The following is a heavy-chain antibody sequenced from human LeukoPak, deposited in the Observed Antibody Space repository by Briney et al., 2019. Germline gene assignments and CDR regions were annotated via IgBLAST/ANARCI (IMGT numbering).Heavy chain of an antibody. V-gene: IGHV3-53*01. J-gene: IGHJ4*02. D-gene: IGHD3-10*01. CDR1: GFTVSSNY. Sequence: EGSLRLSCAASGFTVSSNYMSWVRQAPGKGLEWVSIISSGGITYYAVSVKGRFTISRDNSKNTLYLQMNSLRAEDTAVYYCAREARFGESYFDYWGQGTLVTVSS. CDR2: ISSGGIT. CDR3: AREARFGESYFDY.